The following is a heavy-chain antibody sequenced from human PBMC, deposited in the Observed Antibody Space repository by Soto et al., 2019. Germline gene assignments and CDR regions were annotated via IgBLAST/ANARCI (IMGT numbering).Heavy chain of an antibody. Sequence: QVQLVQSGGEEKKPGASVKLSCEASGYTLTAYAIHWLRQAPGQRLEWMAWINPGNTNTKYSQKFLGRVSIARDTSASTAYLELGSLRSEGTAVYYCARSAISPYGGLIGPFDYWGQGNLVTLSS. CDR1: GYTLTAYA. J-gene: IGHJ4*02. CDR2: INPGNTNT. V-gene: IGHV1-3*05. CDR3: ARSAISPYGGLIGPFDY. D-gene: IGHD3-16*02.